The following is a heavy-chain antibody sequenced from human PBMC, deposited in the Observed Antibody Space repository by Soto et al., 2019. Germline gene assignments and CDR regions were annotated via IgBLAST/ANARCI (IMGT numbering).Heavy chain of an antibody. V-gene: IGHV1-69*06. CDR3: ARQFGVVIIMEPYYYYGMDV. CDR1: GGTFSSYA. J-gene: IGHJ6*02. Sequence: GAAVKVSCKASGGTFSSYAISWVRQAPGQGLEWMGGIIPIFGTANYAQKFQGRVTITADKSTSTAYMELSSPRSEDTAVYYCARQFGVVIIMEPYYYYGMDVWGQGTTVTVSS. CDR2: IIPIFGTA. D-gene: IGHD3-3*01.